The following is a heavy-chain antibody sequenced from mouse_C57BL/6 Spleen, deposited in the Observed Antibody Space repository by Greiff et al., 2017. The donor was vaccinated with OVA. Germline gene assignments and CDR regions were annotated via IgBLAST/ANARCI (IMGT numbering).Heavy chain of an antibody. J-gene: IGHJ4*01. Sequence: EVKVVESGGDLVKPGGSLKLSCAASGFTFSSYGMSWVRQTPDKRLEWVATISSGGSYTYYPASVKGRFTISRDNAKNTLYLQMSSLKTEDTAMYNCARRWSYNKEDYAMDYWGQGTSVTVSS. D-gene: IGHD2-12*01. CDR2: ISSGGSYT. CDR1: GFTFSSYG. V-gene: IGHV5-6*02. CDR3: ARRWSYNKEDYAMDY.